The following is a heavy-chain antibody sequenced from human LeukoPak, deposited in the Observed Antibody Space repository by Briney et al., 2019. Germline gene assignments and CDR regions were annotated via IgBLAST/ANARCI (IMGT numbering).Heavy chain of an antibody. V-gene: IGHV3-30*18. Sequence: GGSLRLSCAASGFAFSSYGMHWVRQAPGKGLEWGALISYDGSNKYYADSVKGRFTISRDNSRNTLYLQMNSLRAEDTAVYYCTKDFSSSWYSYYFDYWGQGTLVTVSS. CDR1: GFAFSSYG. CDR3: TKDFSSSWYSYYFDY. J-gene: IGHJ4*02. D-gene: IGHD6-13*01. CDR2: ISYDGSNK.